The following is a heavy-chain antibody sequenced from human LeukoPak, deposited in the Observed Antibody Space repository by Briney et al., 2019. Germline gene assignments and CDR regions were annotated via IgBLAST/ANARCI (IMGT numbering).Heavy chain of an antibody. CDR2: INHSGST. D-gene: IGHD2-21*01. J-gene: IGHJ4*02. V-gene: IGHV4-34*01. CDR1: AGSFSGYY. CDR3: ASAEHIVVVPRGLYLDS. Sequence: PSETLSLTCAVCAGSFSGYYWSWIRQPPGKGLEWIGEINHSGSTNCNPSLKSRVTISVDTSKNQFSLKLNSVTAADTAVYYCASAEHIVVVPRGLYLDSWGQGALVTVSS.